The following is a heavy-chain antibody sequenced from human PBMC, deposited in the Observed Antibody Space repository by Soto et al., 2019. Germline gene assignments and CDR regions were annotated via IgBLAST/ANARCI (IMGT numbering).Heavy chain of an antibody. J-gene: IGHJ6*03. CDR3: ASRQSVKLDYYYYHYMDV. V-gene: IGHV4-59*01. D-gene: IGHD4-17*01. Sequence: SSETLSLTCTVSGGSISSYYWSWIRQPPGKGLEWIGYIYYSGSTNYNPSLKSRVTISVDTSKNQFSLKLSSVTAADTAVYYCASRQSVKLDYYYYHYMDVWGKGTTVTVSS. CDR1: GGSISSYY. CDR2: IYYSGST.